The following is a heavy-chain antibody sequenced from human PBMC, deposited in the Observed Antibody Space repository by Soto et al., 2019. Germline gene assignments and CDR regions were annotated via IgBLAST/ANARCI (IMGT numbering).Heavy chain of an antibody. V-gene: IGHV4-31*03. CDR3: ARVGRAVDSAFDI. Sequence: SETLSLTCTVSGGSISSGGYYWSWIRQHPGKGLEWIGYIYYSGSTYYNPSLKSRVTISVDTSKNQFSLKLSSVTAADTAVYYCARVGRAVDSAFDIWGQGTMVTVSS. D-gene: IGHD5-12*01. CDR2: IYYSGST. CDR1: GGSISSGGYY. J-gene: IGHJ3*02.